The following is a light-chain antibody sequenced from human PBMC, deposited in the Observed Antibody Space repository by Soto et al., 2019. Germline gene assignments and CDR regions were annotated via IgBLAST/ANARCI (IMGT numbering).Light chain of an antibody. CDR1: QTIDNT. V-gene: IGKV3-15*01. J-gene: IGKJ1*01. CDR3: HQYGSSPRT. CDR2: DAS. Sequence: EKVMAESPATLSLSPGERDTLSCMTSQTIDNTLAWYQRKPGQAPRLLIYDASTRATGVPARFSGSGSGTDFTLTISRLEPEDFAVYYCHQYGSSPRTFGQGTKVDIK.